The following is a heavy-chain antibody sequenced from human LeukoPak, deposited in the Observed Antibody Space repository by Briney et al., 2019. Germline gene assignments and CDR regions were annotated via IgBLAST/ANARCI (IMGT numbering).Heavy chain of an antibody. D-gene: IGHD4-17*01. CDR2: INAGNGNT. J-gene: IGHJ4*02. CDR1: GYTFTSYA. Sequence: ASVKVSCKASGYTFTSYAMHWVRQAPGQRLEWMGWINAGNGNTKYSQKFQGRVTITRDTSASTAYMELSSLRSEDTAVYYCARDRGATVTYKHPLGYWGQGTLVTVSS. CDR3: ARDRGATVTYKHPLGY. V-gene: IGHV1-3*01.